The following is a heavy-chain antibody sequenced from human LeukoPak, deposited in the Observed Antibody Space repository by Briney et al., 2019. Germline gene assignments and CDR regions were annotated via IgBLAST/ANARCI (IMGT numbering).Heavy chain of an antibody. CDR3: ARRSILTLFDY. CDR2: IYYSGGT. D-gene: IGHD3-9*01. V-gene: IGHV4-59*08. Sequence: PSETLSLTFTVSGGSISSYYWSWIRQPPGKGLEWIGYIYYSGGTNYNPSLKSRVTISVDTSKNQFSLKLSSVTAADTAVYYCARRSILTLFDYWGQGTLVTVSS. CDR1: GGSISSYY. J-gene: IGHJ4*02.